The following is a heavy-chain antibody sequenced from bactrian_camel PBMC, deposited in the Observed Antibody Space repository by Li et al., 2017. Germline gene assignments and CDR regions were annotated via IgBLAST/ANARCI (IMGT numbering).Heavy chain of an antibody. Sequence: HVQLVESGGGSVQAGGSLRLSCGASGYTYSSLCMGWFRQAPGKEREGVAAITSDGTTTYADSVKGRFTISRDNAKNTLYLQMNSLKPEDTAMYYCAARLGFCVRGPTIWTMNFGYWGQ. J-gene: IGHJ6*01. CDR3: AARLGFCVRGPTIWTMNFGY. CDR1: GYTYSSLC. CDR2: ITSDGTT. V-gene: IGHV3S53*01. D-gene: IGHD4*01.